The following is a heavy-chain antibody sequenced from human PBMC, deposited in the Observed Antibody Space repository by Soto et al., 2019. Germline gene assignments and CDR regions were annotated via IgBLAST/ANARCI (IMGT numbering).Heavy chain of an antibody. Sequence: EVQLVESGGGLVQPGGSLKLSYVASGFTFSGSAMHWVRQASGKGLEWVGRVRSKANNYAAEYAESVKGRFTISRDDSKNTAFLQMNSLQTEDTAVYYCTRYAHTYRWHFDYWGQGNLVTVSS. CDR2: VRSKANNYAA. J-gene: IGHJ4*02. V-gene: IGHV3-73*02. CDR3: TRYAHTYRWHFDY. D-gene: IGHD3-16*01. CDR1: GFTFSGSA.